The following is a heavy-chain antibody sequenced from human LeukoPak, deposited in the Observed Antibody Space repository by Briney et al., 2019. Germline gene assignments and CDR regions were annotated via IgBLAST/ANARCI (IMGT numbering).Heavy chain of an antibody. Sequence: ASVKVSCKASGYSITTYAMIWVRQAPGQGLEWMGWINPNSGGTNYAQRFQGRVTMTRDTSISTAYMELSSLRSEDTAVYYCARVPPSYGPPGTPRYYYYMDVWGKGTTVTVSS. V-gene: IGHV1-2*02. CDR3: ARVPPSYGPPGTPRYYYYMDV. CDR2: INPNSGGT. CDR1: GYSITTYA. D-gene: IGHD5-18*01. J-gene: IGHJ6*03.